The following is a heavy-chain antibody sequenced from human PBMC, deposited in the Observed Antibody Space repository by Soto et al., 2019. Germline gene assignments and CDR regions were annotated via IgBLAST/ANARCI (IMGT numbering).Heavy chain of an antibody. Sequence: GESLKISCKGSGYSFRNYWITWVRQMPGKGLEWMGRIDPDDSYTSYSPSFQGHVTISADKSISTAYLQWSSLKASDTAMYYCATYDCSRGTCYFDQWGQGSLVTVSS. D-gene: IGHD2-15*01. CDR3: ATYDCSRGTCYFDQ. J-gene: IGHJ4*02. V-gene: IGHV5-10-1*01. CDR1: GYSFRNYW. CDR2: IDPDDSYT.